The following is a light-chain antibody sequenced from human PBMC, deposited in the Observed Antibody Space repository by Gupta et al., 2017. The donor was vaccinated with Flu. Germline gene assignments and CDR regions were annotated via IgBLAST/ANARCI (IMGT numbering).Light chain of an antibody. CDR2: DAS. V-gene: IGKV3-11*01. CDR1: HPVSTF. CDR3: HHVDIWPLA. Sequence: PGEGVTLACTATHPVSTFLAWYQQNPGQPRRLLIYDASKWAAGIPARFSGSGSGTDFTLTISSREPGDFRVYSSHHVDIWPLAFGRGTKVEIK. J-gene: IGKJ4*01.